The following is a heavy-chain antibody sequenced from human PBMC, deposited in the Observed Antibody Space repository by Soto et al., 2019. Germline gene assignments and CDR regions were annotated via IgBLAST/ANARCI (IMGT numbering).Heavy chain of an antibody. Sequence: SVKVSGKASGVTFSRYAISWVRQPPGQELGWMGGIIRIFGTTNYAQKFQGRVTITADESTSTAYMELSSLRSDDTAVYYCACRSTIFGVANLNGMDVWGQGTTVTVSS. D-gene: IGHD3-3*01. CDR2: IIRIFGTT. J-gene: IGHJ6*02. CDR3: ACRSTIFGVANLNGMDV. V-gene: IGHV1-69*13. CDR1: GVTFSRYA.